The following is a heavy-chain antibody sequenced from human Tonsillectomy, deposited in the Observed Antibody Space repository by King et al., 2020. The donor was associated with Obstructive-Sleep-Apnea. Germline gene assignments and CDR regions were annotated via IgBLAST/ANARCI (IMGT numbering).Heavy chain of an antibody. D-gene: IGHD5-18*01. CDR1: GLTYSNHW. V-gene: IGHV3-7*01. Sequence: QLVQSGGGLVQPGESLRLSCAVAGLTYSNHWMSWVRQAPGKGLEWVAKIKEDGSDKYYVDSVKGRFTISRDNAKNSLYLQMNSLRVEDTAMYYCVRGGYTYDYWGQGTLVLVSS. CDR2: IKEDGSDK. CDR3: VRGGYTYDY. J-gene: IGHJ4*02.